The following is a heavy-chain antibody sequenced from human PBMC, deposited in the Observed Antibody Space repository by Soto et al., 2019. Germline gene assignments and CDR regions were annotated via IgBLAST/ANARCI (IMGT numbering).Heavy chain of an antibody. Sequence: ASVKVSCKASGYTFTNFDITWVRQAAGQGLEWMGSMNPSSGDTDYAQTFQGRVTMTRNISINTAYMELNTLRSEDTAVFYCARAGRLAAPMDYALDVWGQGTTVTVSS. CDR3: ARAGRLAAPMDYALDV. CDR2: MNPSSGDT. D-gene: IGHD6-19*01. V-gene: IGHV1-8*01. CDR1: GYTFTNFD. J-gene: IGHJ6*02.